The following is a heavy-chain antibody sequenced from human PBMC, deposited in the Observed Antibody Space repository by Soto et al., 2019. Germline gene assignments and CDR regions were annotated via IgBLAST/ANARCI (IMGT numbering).Heavy chain of an antibody. Sequence: ASVKVSCKASGYTFTSYGISWVRQAPGQGLEWMGWISAYNGNTNYAQKLQGRVTMTTDTSTSTAYMELRSLRSDDTAVYYCARDTQDSLTYYYYDSSGYVYWGQGTLVTVSS. J-gene: IGHJ4*02. CDR2: ISAYNGNT. D-gene: IGHD3-22*01. CDR1: GYTFTSYG. V-gene: IGHV1-18*01. CDR3: ARDTQDSLTYYYYDSSGYVY.